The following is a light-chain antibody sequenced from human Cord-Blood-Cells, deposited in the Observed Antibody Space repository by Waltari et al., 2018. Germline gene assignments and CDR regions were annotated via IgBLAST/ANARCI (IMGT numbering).Light chain of an antibody. J-gene: IGLJ2*01. CDR3: SSYAGSNNVV. CDR1: SSAAAGYNY. CDR2: EVS. Sequence: QSALTQPPSASGSPGQPVTIPCTGTSSAAAGYNYVSCYQQHPGKAPKLMIYEVSKRPSGVPDRFSGSKSGNTASLTVSGLQAEDEADYYCSSYAGSNNVVFGGGTKLTVL. V-gene: IGLV2-8*01.